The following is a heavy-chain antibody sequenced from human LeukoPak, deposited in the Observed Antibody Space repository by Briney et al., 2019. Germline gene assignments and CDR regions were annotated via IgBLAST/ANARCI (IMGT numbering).Heavy chain of an antibody. CDR3: ARAIGCSGGSCEGALDY. D-gene: IGHD2-15*01. V-gene: IGHV3-33*01. Sequence: GRSLRLSCAAPGFTFSSYGMHWVRQAPGKGLEWVAVIWYDGSNKYYADSVKGRFTISRDNSKNTLYLQMNSLRAEDTAVYYCARAIGCSGGSCEGALDYWGQGTLVTVSS. CDR1: GFTFSSYG. J-gene: IGHJ4*02. CDR2: IWYDGSNK.